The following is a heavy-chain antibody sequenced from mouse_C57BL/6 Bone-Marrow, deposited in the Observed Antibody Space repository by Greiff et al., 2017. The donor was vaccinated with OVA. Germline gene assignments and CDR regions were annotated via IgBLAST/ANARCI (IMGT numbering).Heavy chain of an antibody. Sequence: QVQLQQPGTELVKPGASVKLSCKASGYTFTDYEMHWVKQTPVHGLEWIGAIDPETGGTAYNQKFKGKAILTADKSSSTAYMELRSLTSEDSAVYYCTNYYGSSYWYFDVWGTGTTVTVSS. V-gene: IGHV1-15*01. CDR3: TNYYGSSYWYFDV. D-gene: IGHD1-1*01. CDR1: GYTFTDYE. J-gene: IGHJ1*03. CDR2: IDPETGGT.